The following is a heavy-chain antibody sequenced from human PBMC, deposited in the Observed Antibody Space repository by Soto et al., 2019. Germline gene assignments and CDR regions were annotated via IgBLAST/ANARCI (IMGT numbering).Heavy chain of an antibody. CDR1: GNTFTSNG. J-gene: IGHJ5*02. Sequence: ASVKVSCKASGNTFTSNGFSWARQAPGQELEWMGWISAGNGATNYAQKFQDRVIMTTDTSASTAYMELSSLRSEDTAVYYCARDPWNYVSGWFDPWGQGTLVTVSS. D-gene: IGHD1-7*01. CDR3: ARDPWNYVSGWFDP. CDR2: ISAGNGAT. V-gene: IGHV1-18*01.